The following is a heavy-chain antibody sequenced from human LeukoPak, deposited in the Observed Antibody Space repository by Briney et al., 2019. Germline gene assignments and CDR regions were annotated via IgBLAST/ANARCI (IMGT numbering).Heavy chain of an antibody. D-gene: IGHD3-9*01. CDR2: IHRDGRT. V-gene: IGHV4-4*02. CDR3: GKTDIYFNPIDY. J-gene: IGHJ4*02. Sequence: PSETLSLTCAVSGVSISSSEWWILVRQPPGQGLEWIGEIHRDGRTRYNPSLKSRVTMSIDYSKNQFSQKVSSVTAADTAIYYCGKTDIYFNPIDYWGAGSVDPVSS. CDR1: GVSISSSEW.